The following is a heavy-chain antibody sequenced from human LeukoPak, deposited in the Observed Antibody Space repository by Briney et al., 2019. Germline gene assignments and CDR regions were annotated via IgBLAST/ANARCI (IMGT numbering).Heavy chain of an antibody. CDR2: IWYDGSNK. CDR3: VREGGCSSTSCYTDFDY. CDR1: GFTFSSYG. J-gene: IGHJ4*02. D-gene: IGHD2-2*02. Sequence: GSLRLSCAASGFTFSSYGMHWVRQAPGKGPEWVAVIWYDGSNKYYADSVKGRFTISRDNSKNTLYLQMNSLRAEDTAVYYCVREGGCSSTSCYTDFDYWGQGTLVTVSS. V-gene: IGHV3-33*01.